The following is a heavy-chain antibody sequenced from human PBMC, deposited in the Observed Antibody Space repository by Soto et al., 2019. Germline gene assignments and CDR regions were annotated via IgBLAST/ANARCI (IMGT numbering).Heavy chain of an antibody. V-gene: IGHV1-69*02. D-gene: IGHD3-10*01. CDR1: GDTFSFYT. CDR3: ATSYGSGYRAFDY. CDR2: INPILSMS. Sequence: QVQLVQSGAEVKKPGSSVKVSCKASGDTFSFYTINWVRQAPGLGLEWVGRINPILSMSNYAQKFQGRVTMTADKSRNTAYMELRSLRSEGTAMYYCATSYGSGYRAFDYWGQGALVTVSS. J-gene: IGHJ4*02.